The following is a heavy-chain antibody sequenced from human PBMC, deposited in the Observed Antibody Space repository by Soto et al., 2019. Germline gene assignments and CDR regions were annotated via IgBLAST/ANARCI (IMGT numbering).Heavy chain of an antibody. D-gene: IGHD3-3*01. CDR3: ARVSGPTGDDLWSGDYTGPYWFFDL. CDR1: GGSISNYY. Sequence: QAQLQESGPRLVRPSETLSLTCTVSGGSISNYYWSWIRQPPGKGPEWIGYIHSSGTTHYNPSLKSRVAISVDTSKSQFSLRLDTVTAADTAVYYCARVSGPTGDDLWSGDYTGPYWFFDLWGRGTLVTVSS. V-gene: IGHV4-59*01. CDR2: IHSSGTT. J-gene: IGHJ2*01.